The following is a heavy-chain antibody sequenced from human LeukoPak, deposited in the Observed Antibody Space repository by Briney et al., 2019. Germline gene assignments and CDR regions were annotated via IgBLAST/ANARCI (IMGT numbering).Heavy chain of an antibody. D-gene: IGHD4-23*01. Sequence: SVKVSCKASGGTFSSYAISWVRQAPGQGLEWMGGIIPTFGTANYAQKFQGRVTITTDESTSTAYMELSSLRSEDTAVYYCARGKSRGRWGFDIWGQGTMVTVSS. CDR1: GGTFSSYA. CDR3: ARGKSRGRWGFDI. J-gene: IGHJ3*02. V-gene: IGHV1-69*05. CDR2: IIPTFGTA.